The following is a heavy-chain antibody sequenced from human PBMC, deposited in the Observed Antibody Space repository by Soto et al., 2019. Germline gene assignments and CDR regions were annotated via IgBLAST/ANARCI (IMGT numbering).Heavy chain of an antibody. CDR2: IYWDDDK. CDR3: AVSRGYYDTYYNWFDP. J-gene: IGHJ5*02. Sequence: QITLKESGRTLVKPSQTLTLTCTFSGFSLSTSGVGVGWIHQPPGKALEWLALIYWDDDKRYSPSLKSRLTITKDTSTNQVVLTMTNMYPVDTATYYCAVSRGYYDTYYNWFDPWGQGTLVTVSS. CDR1: GFSLSTSGVG. V-gene: IGHV2-5*02. D-gene: IGHD3-22*01.